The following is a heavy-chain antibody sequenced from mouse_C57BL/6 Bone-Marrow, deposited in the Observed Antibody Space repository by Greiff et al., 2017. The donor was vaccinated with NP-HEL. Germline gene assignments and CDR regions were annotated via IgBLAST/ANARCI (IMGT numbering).Heavy chain of an antibody. CDR3: ARHGYDKSWFAY. Sequence: EVKLVESGGGLVQPGGSLKLSCAASGFTFSDYYMYWVRQTPEKRLEWVAYISNGGGSTYYPDNVKGRFTISRDNAKNTLYLQMSRLKSEDTAMYYCARHGYDKSWFAYWGQGTLVTVSA. CDR1: GFTFSDYY. D-gene: IGHD2-2*01. J-gene: IGHJ3*01. V-gene: IGHV5-12*01. CDR2: ISNGGGST.